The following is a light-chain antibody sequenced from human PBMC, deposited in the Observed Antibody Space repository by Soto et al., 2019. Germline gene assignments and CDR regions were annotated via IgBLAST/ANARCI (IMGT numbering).Light chain of an antibody. Sequence: QSVLTQPPSVSGAPGQRVTISCTGSSSNIGAGYDVHWYQQLPGTAPKLLIYGNSNRHSGVPDRFSGSKSGTSASLAITGLQAEDEADYYCQSYDSSLGVVFGGGTQLTVL. V-gene: IGLV1-40*01. CDR2: GNS. CDR1: SSNIGAGYD. J-gene: IGLJ2*01. CDR3: QSYDSSLGVV.